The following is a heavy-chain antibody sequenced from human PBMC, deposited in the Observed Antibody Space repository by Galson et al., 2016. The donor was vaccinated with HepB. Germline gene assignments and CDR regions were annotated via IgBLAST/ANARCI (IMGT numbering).Heavy chain of an antibody. CDR2: INQDGSDI. Sequence: SLRLSCADSEFTFSNGWMSWVRQAPGKGLEWVAHINQDGSDIYYVDPVKGRFTISRDKAKKSLYLQLNSLRVDDTALYYCVGWFGDLNTWGQGTLDTVSS. CDR1: EFTFSNGW. D-gene: IGHD3-10*01. V-gene: IGHV3-7*03. CDR3: VGWFGDLNT. J-gene: IGHJ4*02.